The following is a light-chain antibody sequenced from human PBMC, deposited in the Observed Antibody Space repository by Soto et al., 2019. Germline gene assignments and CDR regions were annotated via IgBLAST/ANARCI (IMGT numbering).Light chain of an antibody. CDR1: SSDVGGYNY. V-gene: IGLV2-14*01. Sequence: QSVLTQPASVSGSPGQSITISCTGTSSDVGGYNYVSWYRQHPGKAPKLMIYEVRNRPSGVSNRFSGSKSGNTASLTVSGLQAEDEADYYCSSYAGSNNFVFGTGTKVTVL. CDR2: EVR. CDR3: SSYAGSNNFV. J-gene: IGLJ1*01.